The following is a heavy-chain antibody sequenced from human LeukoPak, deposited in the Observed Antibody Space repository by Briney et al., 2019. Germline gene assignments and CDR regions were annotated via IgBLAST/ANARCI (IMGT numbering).Heavy chain of an antibody. Sequence: SETLSLTCTVSGGSISSYYWSWIRQLPGKGLEWIGYIYYSGSTNYNPSLKSRVTISVDTSKNQFSLKLSSVTAADTAVYYCARVGSGWFFDYWGQGTLVTVSS. J-gene: IGHJ4*02. CDR3: ARVGSGWFFDY. V-gene: IGHV4-59*01. CDR1: GGSISSYY. D-gene: IGHD6-19*01. CDR2: IYYSGST.